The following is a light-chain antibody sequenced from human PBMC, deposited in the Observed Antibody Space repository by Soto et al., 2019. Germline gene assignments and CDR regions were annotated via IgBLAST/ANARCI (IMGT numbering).Light chain of an antibody. V-gene: IGKV1-39*01. Sequence: DIKMNQSPSTLSASVGDRFTSTCRASQSMGNYLNWYQQRPGKAPRLLISAASTLQSGVPSRFSGSGSGTDFTLTFTRRQPEDFATYYCQQSYNTPRTCGQGTRVDIK. CDR2: AAS. CDR1: QSMGNY. CDR3: QQSYNTPRT. J-gene: IGKJ1*01.